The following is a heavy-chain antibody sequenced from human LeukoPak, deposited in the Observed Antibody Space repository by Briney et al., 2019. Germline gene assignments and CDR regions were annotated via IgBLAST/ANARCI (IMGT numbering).Heavy chain of an antibody. D-gene: IGHD2-21*02. Sequence: SETLSLTCAVYGGSFSGYYWSWIRQPPGKGLEWIGEINHSGSTNYNPSLKGRVTISVDTSKNQFSLKLSSVTAADTAVYYCARDRGVTGFDYWGQGTLVTVSS. J-gene: IGHJ4*02. CDR3: ARDRGVTGFDY. V-gene: IGHV4-34*01. CDR2: INHSGST. CDR1: GGSFSGYY.